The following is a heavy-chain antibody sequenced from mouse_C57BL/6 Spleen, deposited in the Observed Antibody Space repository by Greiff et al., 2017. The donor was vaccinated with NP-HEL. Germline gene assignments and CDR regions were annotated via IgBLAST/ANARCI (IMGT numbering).Heavy chain of an antibody. J-gene: IGHJ2*01. CDR1: GFSLTSYG. D-gene: IGHD1-1*01. CDR2: IWSGGST. V-gene: IGHV2-2*01. Sequence: VQLQQSGPGLVQPSQSLSITCTVSGFSLTSYGVHWVRQSPGKGLEWLGVIWSGGSTDYNAAFISRLSISKDNSKSQVFFKMNSLQADDTAIYYCARDTDYYGIDYWGQGTTLTVSS. CDR3: ARDTDYYGIDY.